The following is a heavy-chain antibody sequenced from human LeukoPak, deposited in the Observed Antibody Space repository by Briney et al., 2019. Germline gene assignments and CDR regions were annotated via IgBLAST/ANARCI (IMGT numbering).Heavy chain of an antibody. CDR2: INHSGST. CDR3: ARGRVGATTRGAAFDY. D-gene: IGHD1-26*01. J-gene: IGHJ4*02. CDR1: GGSFSGCY. V-gene: IGHV4-34*01. Sequence: SETLSLTCAVYGGSFSGCYWSWIRQPPGKGLEWIGEINHSGSTNYNPSLKSRVTISVDTSKNQFSLKLSSVTAADTAVYYCARGRVGATTRGAAFDYWGQGTLVTVSS.